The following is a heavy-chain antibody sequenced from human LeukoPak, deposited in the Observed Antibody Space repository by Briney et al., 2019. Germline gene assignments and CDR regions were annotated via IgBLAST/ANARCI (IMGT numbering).Heavy chain of an antibody. CDR1: GFTFSNYG. CDR2: INSDGSST. D-gene: IGHD3-10*01. CDR3: ARGVRDWFDP. Sequence: GGSLRLSCAASGFTFSNYGLSWVRQAPGKGLVWVSRINSDGSSTSYADSVKGRFTISRDSAKNTLYLQMNSLRAEDTAVHYCARGVRDWFDPWGQGTLVTVSS. V-gene: IGHV3-74*01. J-gene: IGHJ5*02.